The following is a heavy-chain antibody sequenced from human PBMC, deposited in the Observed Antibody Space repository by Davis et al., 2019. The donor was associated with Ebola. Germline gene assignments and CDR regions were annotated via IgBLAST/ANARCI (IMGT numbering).Heavy chain of an antibody. J-gene: IGHJ4*02. CDR1: GFTFSSYA. V-gene: IGHV3-23*01. D-gene: IGHD1-26*01. CDR3: ARGGELLPFDY. Sequence: GESLKISCAASGFTFSSYAMSWVRQAPGKGLEWVSAISGSGGSTYYADSVKGRFTISRDNSKNTLYLQMNSLRAEDTAVYYCARGGELLPFDYWGQGTLVTVSS. CDR2: ISGSGGST.